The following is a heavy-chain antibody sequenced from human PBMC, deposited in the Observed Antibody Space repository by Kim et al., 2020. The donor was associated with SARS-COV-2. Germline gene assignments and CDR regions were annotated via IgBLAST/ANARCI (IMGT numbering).Heavy chain of an antibody. D-gene: IGHD6-6*01. Sequence: ASVKVSCKASGYTFITHGLSWVRPASGHGLEWMGWISAYNGNTNYAERFQGRVTLSTDTSTSTAYMELRSLTYDDTAIYYCARDLIAARPGWFDPWGQGTLVTVSS. V-gene: IGHV1-18*04. CDR1: GYTFITHG. CDR2: ISAYNGNT. CDR3: ARDLIAARPGWFDP. J-gene: IGHJ5*02.